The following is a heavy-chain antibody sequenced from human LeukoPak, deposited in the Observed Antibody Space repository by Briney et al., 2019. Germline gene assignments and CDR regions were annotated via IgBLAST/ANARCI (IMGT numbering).Heavy chain of an antibody. CDR2: INSDGSST. CDR3: ARDRAAADLDY. CDR1: GFTFDDYA. Sequence: PGGSLRLSCAASGFTFDDYAMHWVRQAPGKGLVWVSRINSDGSSTGYADSVKGRFTISRDNAKNTLYLQMNSLRDEDTAVYYCARDRAAADLDYWGQGTLVTVSS. D-gene: IGHD6-13*01. J-gene: IGHJ4*02. V-gene: IGHV3-74*01.